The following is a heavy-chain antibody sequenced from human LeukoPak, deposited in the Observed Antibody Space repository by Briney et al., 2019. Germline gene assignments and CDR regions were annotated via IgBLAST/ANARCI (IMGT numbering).Heavy chain of an antibody. Sequence: GGSLRLSCAASGFTFSTYWMHWVRQAPGKGLMWVSRINEHGSRTTYADSVKGRFTISRDNAKKTLYLQMNSLSVEDTAVYYCVGWDYYYMDVWGKGTTVTVSS. CDR3: VGWDYYYMDV. CDR2: INEHGSRT. D-gene: IGHD6-19*01. CDR1: GFTFSTYW. V-gene: IGHV3-74*01. J-gene: IGHJ6*03.